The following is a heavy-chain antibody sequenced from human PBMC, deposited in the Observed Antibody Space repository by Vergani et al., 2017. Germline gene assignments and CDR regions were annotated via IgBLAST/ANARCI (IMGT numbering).Heavy chain of an antibody. J-gene: IGHJ4*02. CDR2: IYHSGST. D-gene: IGHD5-18*01. Sequence: QLQLQESGSGLVKPSQTLSLTCAVSGGSISSGGYSWSWIRQPPGKGLEWIGYIYHSGSTYYNPSLKSRVTISVDRSNNQFSLKLSSVTAADTAVYYCARGGGYSYGNPFDYWGQGTLVTVSS. CDR1: GGSISSGGYS. CDR3: ARGGGYSYGNPFDY. V-gene: IGHV4-30-2*01.